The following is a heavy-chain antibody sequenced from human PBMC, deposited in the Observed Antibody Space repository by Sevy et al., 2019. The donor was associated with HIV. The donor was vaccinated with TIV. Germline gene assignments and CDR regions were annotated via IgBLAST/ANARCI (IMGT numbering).Heavy chain of an antibody. V-gene: IGHV5-51*01. CDR2: IYPGDSDT. CDR1: GYSFTTYW. J-gene: IGHJ3*02. CDR3: ARLGNNEEGAFDI. D-gene: IGHD2-8*01. Sequence: GESLKISCKASGYSFTTYWIGWVRQMPGKGLHWMGSIYPGDSDTIYSPSFQGQVSISADKSVTTAYLQWNSLQASDTALYYCARLGNNEEGAFDIWGQGTMVTVSS.